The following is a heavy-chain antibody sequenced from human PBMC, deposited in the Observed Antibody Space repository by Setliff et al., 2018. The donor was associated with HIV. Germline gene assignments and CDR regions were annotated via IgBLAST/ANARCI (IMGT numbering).Heavy chain of an antibody. D-gene: IGHD2-2*01. CDR1: GFTFSDYW. J-gene: IGHJ6*03. CDR2: IKQDGSEK. CDR3: ARGRRVSSNYYYYYYMDV. Sequence: PGGSLRLSCAASGFTFSDYWMTWVRQAPGKGLEWVANIKQDGSEKYCVDSVKGRFTISRDNAKNSLYLQMNSLGAVDTAVYYCARGRRVSSNYYYYYYMDVWGKGTTVTVSS. V-gene: IGHV3-7*03.